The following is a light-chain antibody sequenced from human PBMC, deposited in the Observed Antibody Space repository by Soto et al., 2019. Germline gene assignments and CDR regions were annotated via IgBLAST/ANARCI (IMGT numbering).Light chain of an antibody. Sequence: EIVMTQSPATLSVSPGERATLSCRASQSVSSNLAWFQQKPGQAPRVLIYTASTRATGIPARFSGSGSGTEFTLTISSLQSEDLAVYYCQQYNIWPWTFGQGTKVEIK. CDR3: QQYNIWPWT. J-gene: IGKJ1*01. V-gene: IGKV3-15*01. CDR1: QSVSSN. CDR2: TAS.